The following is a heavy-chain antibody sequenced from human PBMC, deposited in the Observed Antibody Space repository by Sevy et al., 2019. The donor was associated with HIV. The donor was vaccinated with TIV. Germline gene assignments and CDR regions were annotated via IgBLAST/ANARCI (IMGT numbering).Heavy chain of an antibody. J-gene: IGHJ6*03. CDR3: AKDGCGGDCYPGNYYYYMDV. CDR2: ISWDGGST. CDR1: GFTFDDYA. Sequence: GGSLRLSCAASGFTFDDYAMHWVRQAPGKGLEWVSLISWDGGSTYYADSVKGRFTISRDNSKNSLYLQMNSLRAEDTALYYCAKDGCGGDCYPGNYYYYMDVWGKGTTVTVSS. D-gene: IGHD2-21*01. V-gene: IGHV3-43D*04.